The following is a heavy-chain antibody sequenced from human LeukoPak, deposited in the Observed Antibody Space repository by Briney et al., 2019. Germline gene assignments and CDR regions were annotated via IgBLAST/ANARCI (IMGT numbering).Heavy chain of an antibody. CDR1: GSLDIYY. CDR2: ITYRRSA. J-gene: IGHJ4*02. Sequence: PSETLSPTCAVYGSLDIYYFMFVRQPPGKGLQWLGGITYRRSADYNPSLKSRLTISIDVPQRQISLQLRSVTAADTAVYCAAYGGDWNFDSWGQGTLVTVSS. V-gene: IGHV4-34*01. D-gene: IGHD2-21*01. CDR3: AYGGDWNFDS.